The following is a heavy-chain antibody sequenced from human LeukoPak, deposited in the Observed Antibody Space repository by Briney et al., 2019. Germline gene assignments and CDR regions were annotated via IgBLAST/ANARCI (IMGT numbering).Heavy chain of an antibody. V-gene: IGHV1-46*01. CDR1: GYTFTYYY. CDR3: ARGPYSSGWYGLDY. J-gene: IGHJ4*02. Sequence: GASVKVSCKASGYTFTYYYIYWVRQAPGQGLEWVGLINPSGGSTRYAQNFQGRVTMTRDTSTSTVSMELSSLRSEDTAMYYCARGPYSSGWYGLDYWGQGTLVTVSS. D-gene: IGHD6-19*01. CDR2: INPSGGST.